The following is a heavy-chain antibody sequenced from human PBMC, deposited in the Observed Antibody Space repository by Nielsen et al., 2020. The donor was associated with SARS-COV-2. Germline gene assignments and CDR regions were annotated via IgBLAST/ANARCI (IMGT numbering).Heavy chain of an antibody. Sequence: GGSLRLSCEASGFTFSSYGLHWVRQAPGKGLEWLAVIWYDGSEIYYADSVNGRFTISRDTSKNTLYLQMNSLRVEDTAVYYCTRAPYSSGDFDFWGQGTLVTVSS. D-gene: IGHD6-25*01. CDR3: TRAPYSSGDFDF. CDR1: GFTFSSYG. CDR2: IWYDGSEI. J-gene: IGHJ4*02. V-gene: IGHV3-33*08.